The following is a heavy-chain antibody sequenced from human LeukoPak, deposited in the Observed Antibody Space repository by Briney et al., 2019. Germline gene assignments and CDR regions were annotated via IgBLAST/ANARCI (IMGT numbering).Heavy chain of an antibody. D-gene: IGHD3-16*01. V-gene: IGHV1-3*01. J-gene: IGHJ4*02. CDR3: ARKIQGEQHPFDY. CDR1: GYTFTTYP. CDR2: INVGSGDT. Sequence: ASVKVSCKTSGYTFTTYPIHWVRQAPGQRLEWMGWINVGSGDTKYSQSFQGRVTINKDTSASTAYMELSSLTSEDTAVYYCARKIQGEQHPFDYWGQGALVTVS.